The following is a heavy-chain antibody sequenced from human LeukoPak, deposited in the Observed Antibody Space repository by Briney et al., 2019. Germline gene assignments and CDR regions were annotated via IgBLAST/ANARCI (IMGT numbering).Heavy chain of an antibody. V-gene: IGHV1-18*01. CDR3: ARDSIPVDTATDYYYYYMDV. Sequence: GASVKVSCKASGYTFTSSGISWVRQAPGQGLEWMGWISAYNGNTNYAQKLQGRVTMTTDTSTSTAYMELRSLRSDDTAVYYCARDSIPVDTATDYYYYYMDVWGKGTTVTISS. J-gene: IGHJ6*03. CDR2: ISAYNGNT. D-gene: IGHD5-18*01. CDR1: GYTFTSSG.